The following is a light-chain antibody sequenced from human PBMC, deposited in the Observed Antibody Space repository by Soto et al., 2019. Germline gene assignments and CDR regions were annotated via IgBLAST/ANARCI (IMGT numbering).Light chain of an antibody. J-gene: IGLJ2*01. Sequence: QSVLTQPPSVSGAPGQRVTISCTGSSSNMGTGFDVHWYQPLPGTAPKLLIYANSRRPAGVPDRFPGSKSGTSASLAITGLQAEDEAHYYCQSYDMTLTGFWIFGGGTKLTVL. CDR1: SSNMGTGFD. CDR3: QSYDMTLTGFWI. CDR2: ANS. V-gene: IGLV1-40*01.